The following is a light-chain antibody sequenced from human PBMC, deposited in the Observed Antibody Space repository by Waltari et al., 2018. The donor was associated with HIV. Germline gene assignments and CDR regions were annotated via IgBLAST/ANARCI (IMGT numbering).Light chain of an antibody. Sequence: DIVMTQSPDSLPVSLGERVTINCTSSRSILHSSDNRNYLAWYQQKPRQPPKLLISWASTRESGVPDRFSGSGSGTAFTLTITRLQAEDVAVYHCQQYFRIPPTFGGGTKVEIK. J-gene: IGKJ4*01. V-gene: IGKV4-1*01. CDR1: RSILHSSDNRNY. CDR2: WAS. CDR3: QQYFRIPPT.